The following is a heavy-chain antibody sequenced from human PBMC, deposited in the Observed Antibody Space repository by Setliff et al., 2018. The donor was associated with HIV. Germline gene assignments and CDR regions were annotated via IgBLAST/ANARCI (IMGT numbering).Heavy chain of an antibody. D-gene: IGHD6-19*01. CDR3: ANMQWASNAWYSFDY. CDR2: IQQHGSEI. J-gene: IGHJ4*02. CDR1: GYTFSSYW. V-gene: IGHV3-7*05. Sequence: PGGSLRLSCAASGYTFSSYWMAWVRQCPGKGLEWVANIQQHGSEIHYVASVEGRFTISRDTAKNSLYLQMNSLRAEATAVYYCANMQWASNAWYSFDYWGQGALVTVSS.